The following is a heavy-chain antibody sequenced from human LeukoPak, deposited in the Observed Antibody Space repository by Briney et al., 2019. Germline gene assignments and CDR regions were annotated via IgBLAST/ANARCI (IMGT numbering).Heavy chain of an antibody. D-gene: IGHD1-7*01. Sequence: SETLSLTCTVSGGSISSSSYYWGWIRQPPGKGLEWIGSIYYSGSTYYNPPLKSRVTISVDTSKNQFSLKLSSVTAADTAIYYCARGPGGTTGEAFDYWGQGTLVTVSS. CDR1: GGSISSSSYY. CDR3: ARGPGGTTGEAFDY. V-gene: IGHV4-39*07. CDR2: IYYSGST. J-gene: IGHJ4*02.